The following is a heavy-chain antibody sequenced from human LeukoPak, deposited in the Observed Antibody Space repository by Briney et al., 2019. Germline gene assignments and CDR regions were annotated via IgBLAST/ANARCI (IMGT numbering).Heavy chain of an antibody. Sequence: PGGSLRLSFAASGFTVNSNYMSWVRQAPGTGLEWVSVIYSGGSTYYADSVKGRFTISRDNSKNTLCLQMNSLRAEDTAVYYCARDPPARYSSGWYSYWGQGTLVTVSS. J-gene: IGHJ4*02. V-gene: IGHV3-53*01. D-gene: IGHD6-19*01. CDR3: ARDPPARYSSGWYSY. CDR1: GFTVNSNY. CDR2: IYSGGST.